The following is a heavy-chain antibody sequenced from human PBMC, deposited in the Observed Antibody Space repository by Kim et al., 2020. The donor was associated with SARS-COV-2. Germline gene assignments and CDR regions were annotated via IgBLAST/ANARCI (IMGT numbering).Heavy chain of an antibody. V-gene: IGHV4-59*09. CDR3: ARGFDL. CDR2: IYYRGRT. Sequence: IYYRGRTHHHPYLKSRVTISVDTSKNQFSLKLSSVTAADTAVYYCARGFDLWGRGTLVTVSS. J-gene: IGHJ2*01.